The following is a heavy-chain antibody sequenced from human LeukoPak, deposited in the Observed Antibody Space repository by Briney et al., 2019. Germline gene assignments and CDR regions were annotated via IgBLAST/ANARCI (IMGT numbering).Heavy chain of an antibody. CDR3: AQDRGGEQQLIQGFAY. CDR2: ISNDGSKI. J-gene: IGHJ4*02. V-gene: IGHV3-30*18. Sequence: PGGSLRLSCAASGFTFSSYGMHWVRQAPGKGPEWVAVISNDGSKIYYTDSVKGRFTISRDNPKNTLYLQMNSLRTEDTAVYYCAQDRGGEQQLIQGFAYWGQGTLVTVSS. D-gene: IGHD6-13*01. CDR1: GFTFSSYG.